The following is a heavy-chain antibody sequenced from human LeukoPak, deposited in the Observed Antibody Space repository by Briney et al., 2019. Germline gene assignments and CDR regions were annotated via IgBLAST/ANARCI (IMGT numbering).Heavy chain of an antibody. CDR3: AREYSGSGYPDAFDI. D-gene: IGHD3-22*01. V-gene: IGHV1-46*01. Sequence: ASVKVSCKASGYTFTSYYMHWVRQAPGQGLEWMGIINPSGGSTSYAQKFQGRVTMTRDTSTSTVYMELSSLRSEDTAVYYYAREYSGSGYPDAFDIWGQGTMVTVSS. CDR2: INPSGGST. CDR1: GYTFTSYY. J-gene: IGHJ3*02.